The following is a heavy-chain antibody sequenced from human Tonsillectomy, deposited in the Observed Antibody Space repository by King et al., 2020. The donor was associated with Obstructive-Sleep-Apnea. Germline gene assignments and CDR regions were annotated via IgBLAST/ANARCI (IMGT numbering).Heavy chain of an antibody. D-gene: IGHD6-19*01. CDR3: AKGASSGWQEGYFDY. V-gene: IGHV3-9*01. Sequence: VQLVESGGGLVQPGRSLRLSCAASGFTFDDYSMHWVRQAPGKGLEWVSGISWNSGSIGYAESVKGRFTISRDNAKNSLYLQMNSLRAEDTALYYCAKGASSGWQEGYFDYWGQGTLVTVSS. J-gene: IGHJ4*02. CDR1: GFTFDDYS. CDR2: ISWNSGSI.